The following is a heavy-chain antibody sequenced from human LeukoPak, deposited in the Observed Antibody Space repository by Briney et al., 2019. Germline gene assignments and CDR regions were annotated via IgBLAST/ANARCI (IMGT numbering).Heavy chain of an antibody. D-gene: IGHD6-19*01. V-gene: IGHV5-51*01. J-gene: IGHJ4*02. Sequence: GESLKISCKGSGYKFNAYWIAWVRQMPGKGLEWMGIIYPDDSDTRYSPSFQGQVTISADKSVSIAYLQWSSLKASDTAMYYCARRVGIVVAGDFDYWGQGTLVTVSS. CDR2: IYPDDSDT. CDR3: ARRVGIVVAGDFDY. CDR1: GYKFNAYW.